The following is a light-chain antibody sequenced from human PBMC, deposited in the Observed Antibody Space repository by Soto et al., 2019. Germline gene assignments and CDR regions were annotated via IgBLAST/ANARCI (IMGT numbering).Light chain of an antibody. V-gene: IGKV1-39*01. Sequence: DIPMTQSPSSLSASVGDRVTITCRASQSISSYLNWYQQKPGKAPKLLIYAASSLQSGVPSRFSCSGSGTDFTLTISSLQPEDFATYYCQQSYSTLTFGPGTKVDSK. CDR3: QQSYSTLT. J-gene: IGKJ3*01. CDR1: QSISSY. CDR2: AAS.